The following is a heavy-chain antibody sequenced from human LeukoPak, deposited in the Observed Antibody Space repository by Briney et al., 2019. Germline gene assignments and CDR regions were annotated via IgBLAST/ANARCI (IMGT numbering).Heavy chain of an antibody. CDR1: GFTFSSCV. Sequence: PGGSLRLSCAASGFTFSSCVMSWVRQAPGKGLEWVSVITSSGDAAYYADSVKGRFTISRDNSKNTLYLQMNSLRAEDTAGYYCAKIQDWGRPSYFDYWGQGTLVTVSS. CDR3: AKIQDWGRPSYFDY. J-gene: IGHJ4*02. CDR2: ITSSGDAA. V-gene: IGHV3-23*01. D-gene: IGHD3-16*01.